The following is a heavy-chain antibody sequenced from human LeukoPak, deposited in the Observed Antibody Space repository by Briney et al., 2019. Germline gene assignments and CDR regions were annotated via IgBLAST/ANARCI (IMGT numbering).Heavy chain of an antibody. CDR2: IIPIFGTA. CDR3: ARAGVAARLTPFDY. V-gene: IGHV1-69*13. CDR1: GGTFSSYA. J-gene: IGHJ4*02. D-gene: IGHD6-6*01. Sequence: PSVRVSCKASGGTFSSYAISWVRQAPGQGLEWMVGIIPIFGTANYAQKLKGRVTITADESTNTAYMELSTLRSEDTAVYYCARAGVAARLTPFDYWGQGTLVTVSS.